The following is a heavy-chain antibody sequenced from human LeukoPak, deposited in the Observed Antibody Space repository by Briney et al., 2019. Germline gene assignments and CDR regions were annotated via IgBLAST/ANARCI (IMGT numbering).Heavy chain of an antibody. D-gene: IGHD2-15*01. V-gene: IGHV3-7*01. CDR2: IRQDGSDK. Sequence: PGGSLRLSCAASGFTFSTYWMSWVRQAPGKGLEWVANIRQDGSDKYYEGSVKGRFTISRDNDKDSLYLQMNSLRAEDTAVYYCVRACNRASCPYYFEYWGQGTLVTVSS. J-gene: IGHJ4*02. CDR3: VRACNRASCPYYFEY. CDR1: GFTFSTYW.